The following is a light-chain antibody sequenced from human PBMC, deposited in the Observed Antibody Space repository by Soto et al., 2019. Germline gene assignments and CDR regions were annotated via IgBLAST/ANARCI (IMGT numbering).Light chain of an antibody. V-gene: IGKV1-12*01. CDR2: AAT. Sequence: IQMTQSPSSVSASVGDRVTITCRASQDISSLLAWYQHKPGQAPKLLIYAATSLQSGVSSRFSGSESGTEFTLTISSLQPDDFATYYCQQADTFPFTFGPGTKV. CDR3: QQADTFPFT. CDR1: QDISSL. J-gene: IGKJ3*01.